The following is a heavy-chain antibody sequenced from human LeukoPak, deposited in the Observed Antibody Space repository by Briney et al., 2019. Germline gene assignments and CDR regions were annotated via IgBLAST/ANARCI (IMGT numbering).Heavy chain of an antibody. CDR2: IYSGGST. CDR1: GFTVSSNY. J-gene: IGHJ3*02. Sequence: GGSLRLSCAASGFTVSSNYMSWVRQAPGEGMEWVSVIYSGGSTYYADSVKGRFTISRDSSKNTLYLQMNSLRAEDTAVYYCARDIRPWFGELPHDAFDIWGQGTMVTVSS. V-gene: IGHV3-66*01. CDR3: ARDIRPWFGELPHDAFDI. D-gene: IGHD3-10*01.